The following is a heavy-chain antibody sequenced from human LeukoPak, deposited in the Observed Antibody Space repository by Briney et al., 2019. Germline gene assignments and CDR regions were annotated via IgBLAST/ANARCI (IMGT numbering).Heavy chain of an antibody. CDR3: ARVLGSGSYYNDVLPFDP. Sequence: GGTLRLSCAASGFTFSSYGMSWVRKAPGEGLEWVSAISGSGDSTYYADSVKGRLTISRDNSKNTLYLQMNSLRVEDTAVYYCARVLGSGSYYNDVLPFDPWGQGTLVTVSS. CDR1: GFTFSSYG. CDR2: ISGSGDST. J-gene: IGHJ5*02. V-gene: IGHV3-23*01. D-gene: IGHD3-10*02.